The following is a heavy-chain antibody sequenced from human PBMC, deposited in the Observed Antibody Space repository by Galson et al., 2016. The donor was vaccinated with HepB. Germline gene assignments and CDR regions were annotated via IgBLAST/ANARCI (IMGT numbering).Heavy chain of an antibody. CDR3: AKGSYGPFYNWFDP. D-gene: IGHD3-10*01. Sequence: SLRLSCAASGFIFSGYAMSWVRQAPGKGLEWVSAISGSGSSTYYADSVKGRFTISRDNSKNTLSLQMNSLRAEDTAIYYCAKGSYGPFYNWFDPWGQGTLVTVSS. CDR2: ISGSGSST. V-gene: IGHV3-23*01. J-gene: IGHJ5*02. CDR1: GFIFSGYA.